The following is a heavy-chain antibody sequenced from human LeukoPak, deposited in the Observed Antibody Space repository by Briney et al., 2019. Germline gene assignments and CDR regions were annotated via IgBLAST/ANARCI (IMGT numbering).Heavy chain of an antibody. J-gene: IGHJ4*02. CDR1: GFTFSSYA. V-gene: IGHV3-30-3*01. CDR2: ISYDGSNK. Sequence: GGSLRLSCAASGFTFSSYAMHWVRQAPGKGLEWVAVISYDGSNKYYADSVKGRFTISRDNFKNTLYLQMNSLRAEDTAVYYCARDLTTVYWGQGTLVTVSS. CDR3: ARDLTTVY. D-gene: IGHD4-17*01.